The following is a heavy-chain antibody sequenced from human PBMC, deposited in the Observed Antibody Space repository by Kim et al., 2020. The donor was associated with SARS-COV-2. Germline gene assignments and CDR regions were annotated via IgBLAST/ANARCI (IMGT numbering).Heavy chain of an antibody. CDR2: IYYSGST. CDR1: GGSISSYY. J-gene: IGHJ3*02. CDR3: AREDGGGDNAFDI. Sequence: SETLSLTCTVSGGSISSYYWSWIRQPPGKGLEWIGNIYYSGSTNYNPSLKSRVTISVDTSKNQFSLKLSSVTAADTAVYYCAREDGGGDNAFDIWGQGTMVTVSS. D-gene: IGHD2-21*01. V-gene: IGHV4-59*13.